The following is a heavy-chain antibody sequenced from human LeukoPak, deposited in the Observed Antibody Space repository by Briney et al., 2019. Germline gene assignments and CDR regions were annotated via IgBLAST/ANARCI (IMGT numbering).Heavy chain of an antibody. CDR2: IKQDGSQE. V-gene: IGHV3-7*01. J-gene: IGHJ4*02. Sequence: GGSLRLSCAASRFTLSTYWMSWVRQAPGKGLEWVSHIKQDGSQEYYVDSVKGRFTISRDSAKNSLYLQMNSLRAEDTAVYYCARGVPYDSWSGPHYSDYWGQGTLVTVSS. CDR1: RFTLSTYW. CDR3: ARGVPYDSWSGPHYSDY. D-gene: IGHD3-3*01.